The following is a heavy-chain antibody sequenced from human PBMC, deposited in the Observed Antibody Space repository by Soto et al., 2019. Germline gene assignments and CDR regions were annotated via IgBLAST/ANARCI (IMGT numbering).Heavy chain of an antibody. CDR1: GYSFKNYA. Sequence: QVQLVQSGPEVKGPGASVRISCRTAGYSFKNYAIHWVRQAPGKKLEWMGWSNEGSGNTRYSQKFQGRMSIARDTSASTSYLDLRSLTSEDTAIYFCARDDRTISGAVTLDYWGPGTLVTVSS. CDR2: SNEGSGNT. V-gene: IGHV1-3*01. J-gene: IGHJ4*02. CDR3: ARDDRTISGAVTLDY. D-gene: IGHD3-3*02.